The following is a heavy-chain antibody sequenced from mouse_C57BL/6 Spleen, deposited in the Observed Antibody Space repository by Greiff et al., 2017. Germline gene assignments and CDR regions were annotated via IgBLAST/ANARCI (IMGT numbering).Heavy chain of an antibody. CDR1: GFTFSSYA. V-gene: IGHV5-9-1*02. CDR3: TRGGLRFALGC. D-gene: IGHD1-1*02. CDR2: ISGGGDYI. Sequence: DVMLVESGEGLVKPGGSLKLSCAASGFTFSSYAMSWVRQTPEKRLEWVAYISGGGDYIYYADTVKGRFTIARDNARNTLYLQMSSLKSEDTAMYSCTRGGLRFALGCWGQGASVTV. J-gene: IGHJ4*01.